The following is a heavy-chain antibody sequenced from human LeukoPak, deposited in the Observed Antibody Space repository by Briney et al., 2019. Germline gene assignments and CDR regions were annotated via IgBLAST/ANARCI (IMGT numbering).Heavy chain of an antibody. Sequence: QPGRSLTLSCAASGFTLTYYAMHWVRQAPGKGLEWVAVTSYDGNKKYYADSVKGRFTISRDSSKNTLYLQMSSLRAEDTAVYYCARSSYDYGGIEGPFDYWGQGTLVTVSS. CDR3: ARSSYDYGGIEGPFDY. D-gene: IGHD4-23*01. CDR1: GFTLTYYA. CDR2: TSYDGNKK. V-gene: IGHV3-30*15. J-gene: IGHJ4*02.